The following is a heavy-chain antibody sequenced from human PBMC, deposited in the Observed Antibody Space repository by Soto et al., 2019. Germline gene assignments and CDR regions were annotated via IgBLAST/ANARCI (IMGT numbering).Heavy chain of an antibody. Sequence: QVHLVQSGPEVKMPGASLKVSCKASGYTFTSYGITWVRQAPGQGLEWMGWINGYNGHTKYAQELQGRVTMTTDTSTSTAFMELRSLRSDDTAVYYCARYFVNDYGDPGWLDPWGQGTLVTVSS. CDR1: GYTFTSYG. V-gene: IGHV1-18*01. J-gene: IGHJ5*02. CDR3: ARYFVNDYGDPGWLDP. D-gene: IGHD4-17*01. CDR2: INGYNGHT.